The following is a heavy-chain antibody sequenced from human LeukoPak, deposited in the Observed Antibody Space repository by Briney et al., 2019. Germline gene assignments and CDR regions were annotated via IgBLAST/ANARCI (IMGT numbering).Heavy chain of an antibody. CDR1: GFTFSSYS. J-gene: IGHJ4*02. CDR2: ISSSSSYI. D-gene: IGHD6-19*01. Sequence: GGSLRLSCAASGFTFSSYSMNWVRQAPGKGLEWVSSISSSSSYIYYADSVKGRFTISRDNAENSLYLQMNSLRAEDTAVYYCARDIAVAGPDYWGQGTLVTVSS. V-gene: IGHV3-21*01. CDR3: ARDIAVAGPDY.